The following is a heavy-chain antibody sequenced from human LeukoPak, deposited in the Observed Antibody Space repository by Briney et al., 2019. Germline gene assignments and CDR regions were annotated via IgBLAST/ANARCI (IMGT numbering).Heavy chain of an antibody. Sequence: SETLSLTCTVSGYSISSGYYWGWIRRPPGKGLEWIGSIYHSGSTYYNPSLKSRVTISVDTSKNQFSLKLSSVTAADTAVYYCARDASGSYSSGYWGQGTLVTGSS. CDR2: IYHSGST. J-gene: IGHJ4*02. V-gene: IGHV4-38-2*02. CDR1: GYSISSGYY. CDR3: ARDASGSYSSGY. D-gene: IGHD1-26*01.